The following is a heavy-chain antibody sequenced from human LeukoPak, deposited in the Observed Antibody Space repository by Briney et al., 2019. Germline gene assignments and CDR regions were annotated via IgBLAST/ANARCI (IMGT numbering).Heavy chain of an antibody. CDR1: GVSISSYY. CDR3: ARADPNASGYFYRFNWFDP. V-gene: IGHV4-59*01. Sequence: SETLSLTCTVSGVSISSYYWNWVRQPPGKGLEWIGNIYSSGSPDYNPSLKSRVTISLDTSKFQFSLRLNSVTAADTAVYYCARADPNASGYFYRFNWFDPWGQGTLVTVSS. D-gene: IGHD3-10*01. CDR2: IYSSGSP. J-gene: IGHJ5*02.